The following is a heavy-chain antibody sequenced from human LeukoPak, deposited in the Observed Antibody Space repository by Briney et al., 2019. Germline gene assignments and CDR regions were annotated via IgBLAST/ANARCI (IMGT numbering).Heavy chain of an antibody. CDR2: IYYSGTT. CDR1: GVSISNSY. D-gene: IGHD5-12*01. CDR3: ARGFDSKSTYFDY. Sequence: SETLSLSCTVSGVSISNSYWNWIRQPPGKGLEWIGYIYYSGTTEYNPSLRSRVTISVDTSKNQFSLRLTSVTAADTAVYYCARGFDSKSTYFDYWGQGTLVAVSS. J-gene: IGHJ4*02. V-gene: IGHV4-59*01.